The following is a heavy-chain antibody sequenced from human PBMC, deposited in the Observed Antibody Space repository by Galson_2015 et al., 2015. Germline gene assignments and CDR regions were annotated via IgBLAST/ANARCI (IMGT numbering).Heavy chain of an antibody. CDR1: GGTFSTYA. Sequence: SVKVSCKASGGTFSTYAFNWVRQAPGQGLEWMGGIIPLFGTTNYAQKFQGRVTITADESTSTAHMELSSLRSGDTAVYYCASRATGGSYSGGYYFDSWGQGTLVTVSS. CDR2: IIPLFGTT. J-gene: IGHJ4*02. D-gene: IGHD1-26*01. V-gene: IGHV1-69*13. CDR3: ASRATGGSYSGGYYFDS.